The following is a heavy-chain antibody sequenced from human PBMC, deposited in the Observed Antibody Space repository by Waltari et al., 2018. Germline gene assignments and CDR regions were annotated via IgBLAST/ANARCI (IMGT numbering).Heavy chain of an antibody. CDR3: ASGGYSYGSHYYYYGMDV. Sequence: QVQLVQSGAEVKKPGSSVKVSCKASGGTFSSYAISWVRQAPGHGLGWMGGIIPSLGIANYAQKFQGRVTITADKSTSTAYMELSSLRSEDTAVYYCASGGYSYGSHYYYYGMDVWAKGPRSPSP. D-gene: IGHD5-18*01. V-gene: IGHV1-69*10. J-gene: IGHJ6*02. CDR2: IIPSLGIA. CDR1: GGTFSSYA.